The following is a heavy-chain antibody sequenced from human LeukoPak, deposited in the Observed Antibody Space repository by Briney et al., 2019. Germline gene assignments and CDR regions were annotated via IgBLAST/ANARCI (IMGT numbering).Heavy chain of an antibody. D-gene: IGHD2-15*01. CDR2: ISYDGSNK. CDR3: ARDGRYCSGGSCLGTDAFDI. CDR1: GFTFSSYA. Sequence: GGSLRLSCAASGFTFSSYAMHWVRQAPGKGLEWVAVISYDGSNKYYADSVKGRFTISRDNSKNTLYLQMNSLRAEDTAVYYCARDGRYCSGGSCLGTDAFDIWGKGTTVTVSS. J-gene: IGHJ3*02. V-gene: IGHV3-30*04.